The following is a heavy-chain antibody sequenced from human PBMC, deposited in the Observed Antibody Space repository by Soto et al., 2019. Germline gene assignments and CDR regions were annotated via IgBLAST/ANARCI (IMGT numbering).Heavy chain of an antibody. CDR2: ISYDGSNK. J-gene: IGHJ2*01. CDR1: GFTFSSDA. CDR3: ARPLWRNDYNWGYFDL. Sequence: QVQLVESGGGVVQPGRSLRLSCAASGFTFSSDAMHWVRQAQGKGLEWVAVISYDGSNKYYADSVKGRFTISRDNSKNTLYLQMNSLRAEDTAVYYCARPLWRNDYNWGYFDLWGRGTLVTVSS. D-gene: IGHD4-4*01. V-gene: IGHV3-30-3*01.